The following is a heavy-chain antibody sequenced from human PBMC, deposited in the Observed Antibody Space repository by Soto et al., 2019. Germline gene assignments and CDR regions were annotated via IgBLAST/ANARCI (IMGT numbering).Heavy chain of an antibody. CDR3: AHRLGALGYYYSSGYYYGGVWFDP. D-gene: IGHD3-22*01. CDR2: IYWDDDK. V-gene: IGHV2-5*02. Sequence: GSGPTLVNPTQTLTLTCTFSGFSLSTSGVGVGWIRQPPGKALEWLALIYWDDDKRYSPSLKSRLTITKDTSKNQVVLTMTNMDPVDTATYYCAHRLGALGYYYSSGYYYGGVWFDPWGQGTLVTGSS. CDR1: GFSLSTSGVG. J-gene: IGHJ5*02.